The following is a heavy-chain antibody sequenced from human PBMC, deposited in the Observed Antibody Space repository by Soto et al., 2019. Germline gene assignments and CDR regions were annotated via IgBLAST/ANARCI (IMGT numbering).Heavy chain of an antibody. J-gene: IGHJ4*02. CDR1: GFTFSSYA. CDR2: ISGSGGST. CDR3: AKTRGTVTTFYYFDY. D-gene: IGHD4-17*01. Sequence: EVQLLESGGGLVQPGGSLRLSCAASGFTFSSYAMSWVRQAPGKGLEWVSAISGSGGSTYYADSVKGRFTISRDNSKNTPYLQMNSLRAEDTAVYYCAKTRGTVTTFYYFDYWGQGTLVTVTS. V-gene: IGHV3-23*01.